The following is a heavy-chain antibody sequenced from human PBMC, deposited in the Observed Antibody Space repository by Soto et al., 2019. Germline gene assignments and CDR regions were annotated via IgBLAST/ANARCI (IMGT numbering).Heavy chain of an antibody. CDR2: FDPEDGET. J-gene: IGHJ3*02. CDR3: ARGAVGATPRILPFDI. D-gene: IGHD1-26*01. CDR1: GYTLTELS. V-gene: IGHV1-24*01. Sequence: ASVKVSCKVSGYTLTELSMHWVRQAPGKGLEWMGGFDPEDGETIYAQKFQGRVTMTEDTSTDTAYMELSSLRSEDTAVYYCARGAVGATPRILPFDIWGQGTMVTVSS.